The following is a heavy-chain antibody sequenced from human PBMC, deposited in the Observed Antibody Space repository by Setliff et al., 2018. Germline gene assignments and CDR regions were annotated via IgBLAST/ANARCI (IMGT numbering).Heavy chain of an antibody. CDR1: GFTFSNYA. V-gene: IGHV3-23*01. D-gene: IGHD2-21*01. J-gene: IGHJ3*02. Sequence: PGGSLRLSCAASGFTFSNYAMSWVRQAPGKGLEWVSGISGSGGSTYYADSVKGRFTISRDNSKNTLYLQVNSLRAEDTAVYYCAKGGFVGISHHRAFDIWGRGTMVTVS. CDR2: ISGSGGST. CDR3: AKGGFVGISHHRAFDI.